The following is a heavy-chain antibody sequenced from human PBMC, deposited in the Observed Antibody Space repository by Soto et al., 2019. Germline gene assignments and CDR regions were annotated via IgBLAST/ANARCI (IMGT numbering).Heavy chain of an antibody. Sequence: QVQLVQSGAEVKKPGASVKVSCKASGYTFTSYYMHWVRQAPGQGLEWMGIINPSGGSTSYAKKSQVRVTMTRDTSTSTVYMELSSLRSEDTAVYYWERGPGSGYRSSWDYYYGMDVWGPGTTVTVSS. CDR1: GYTFTSYY. V-gene: IGHV1-46*01. J-gene: IGHJ6*02. D-gene: IGHD6-13*01. CDR2: INPSGGST. CDR3: ERGPGSGYRSSWDYYYGMDV.